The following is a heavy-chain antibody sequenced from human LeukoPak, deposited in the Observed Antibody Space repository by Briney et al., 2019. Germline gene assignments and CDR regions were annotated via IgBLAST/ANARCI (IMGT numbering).Heavy chain of an antibody. CDR1: GGTFSSYA. CDR2: IIPIFGTA. J-gene: IGHJ6*04. Sequence: GASVKVSCKASGGTFSSYAISWVRQAPGQGLEWMGGIIPIFGTANYAQKFQGRVTITADESTSTAYMELSSLRSEDTAVYYCARGCSSTSCYAFYGMDVWGKGTTVTVS. V-gene: IGHV1-69*01. D-gene: IGHD2-2*01. CDR3: ARGCSSTSCYAFYGMDV.